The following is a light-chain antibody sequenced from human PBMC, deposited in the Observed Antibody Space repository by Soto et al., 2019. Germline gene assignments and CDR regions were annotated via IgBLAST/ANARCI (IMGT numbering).Light chain of an antibody. CDR3: SSYAGSNTWV. V-gene: IGLV2-8*01. J-gene: IGLJ3*02. CDR2: EVT. CDR1: SSDVGTYNY. Sequence: QSALTQPPSASGAPGQSVTISCTGTSSDVGTYNYVSWYRQYPGKAPKHLIFEVTSRPSGVPDRFSGSKSGNTASLTVSGLQAEDEAHYYCSSYAGSNTWVFGGGTQLTVL.